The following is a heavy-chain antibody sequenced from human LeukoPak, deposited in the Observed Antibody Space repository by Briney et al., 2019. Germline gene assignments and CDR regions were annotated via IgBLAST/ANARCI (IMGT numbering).Heavy chain of an antibody. J-gene: IGHJ4*02. V-gene: IGHV1-18*04. D-gene: IGHD2-21*01. CDR1: GYTLTNYN. CDR2: INTYKGDS. Sequence: ASVKVSCKAAGYTLTNYNISWVRPAAGQGVEGMGWINTYKGDSTYAPKLQGRVTMGTETSTNTAYMELRSLTFDDTAVYYCARESGHCYGDNCFYFFDLWGQGFRVTVSS. CDR3: ARESGHCYGDNCFYFFDL.